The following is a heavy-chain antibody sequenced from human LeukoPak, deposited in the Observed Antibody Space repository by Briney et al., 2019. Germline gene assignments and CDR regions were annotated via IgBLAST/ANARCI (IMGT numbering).Heavy chain of an antibody. D-gene: IGHD2-2*01. J-gene: IGHJ3*02. V-gene: IGHV1-69*02. CDR2: IIPILGIA. Sequence: GSSVKVSCKASGGTFSSYTISWVRQAPGRGLEWMGRIIPILGIANYAQKFQGRVTITADKSTSTAYMELSSLRSEDTAVYYCASSPRYCSSTSCFKSDAFDIWGQGTMVTVSS. CDR3: ASSPRYCSSTSCFKSDAFDI. CDR1: GGTFSSYT.